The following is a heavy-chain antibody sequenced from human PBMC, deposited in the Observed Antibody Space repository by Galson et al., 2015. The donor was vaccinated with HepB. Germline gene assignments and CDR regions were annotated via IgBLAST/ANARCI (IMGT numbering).Heavy chain of an antibody. Sequence: SLRLSCAASGFTFSSYAMSWVRQAPGKGLEWVSAISGSGGSTYYADSVKGRFTISRDNSENTLYLQMNSLRAEDTAVYYCAKDLARGGVAARPDWFDPWGQGTLVTVSS. J-gene: IGHJ5*02. CDR2: ISGSGGST. CDR3: AKDLARGGVAARPDWFDP. V-gene: IGHV3-23*01. CDR1: GFTFSSYA. D-gene: IGHD6-6*01.